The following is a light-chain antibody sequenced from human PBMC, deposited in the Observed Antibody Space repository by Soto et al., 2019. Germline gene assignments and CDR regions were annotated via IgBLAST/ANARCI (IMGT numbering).Light chain of an antibody. J-gene: IGKJ1*01. CDR1: QRINTSY. CDR3: LHSFPSRR. CDR2: GAS. V-gene: IGKV3-20*01. Sequence: NQRPVTLSFTPGERSTLSCVASQRINTSYLAWYQQKPGQAPRLIVSGASIRATGIPDRFSGSGSGTDFTLTICRLETDDIGVYYCLHSFPSRRFGEGAKV.